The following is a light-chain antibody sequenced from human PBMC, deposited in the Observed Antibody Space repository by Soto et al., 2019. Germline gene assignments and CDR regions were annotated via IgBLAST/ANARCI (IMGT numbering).Light chain of an antibody. Sequence: QSVLTQPASVSGSPGQSITIYCTGTSGDVGGYKFVSWYQQHPGKAPKLMIYEVSNRPSGVSSRFSGSKSGNTASLTISGLQAEDEADYYCSSYAGSNNFVFGTGTKVTVL. CDR3: SSYAGSNNFV. J-gene: IGLJ1*01. V-gene: IGLV2-14*01. CDR1: SGDVGGYKF. CDR2: EVS.